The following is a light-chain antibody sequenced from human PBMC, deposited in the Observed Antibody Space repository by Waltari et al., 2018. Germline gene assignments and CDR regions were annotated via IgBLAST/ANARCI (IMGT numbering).Light chain of an antibody. CDR1: SSDVGGYNY. V-gene: IGLV2-14*03. CDR2: DVS. CDR3: SSYRSSSPYV. J-gene: IGLJ1*01. Sequence: QSALTQLASVSGSPGQSITISCTGTSSDVGGYNYVSWYQQYPGKAPKLMIYDVSYRTSGVSNRFSGSKSGNTASLTSSGLQAEDEADYYCSSYRSSSPYVFGTGTKVTVL.